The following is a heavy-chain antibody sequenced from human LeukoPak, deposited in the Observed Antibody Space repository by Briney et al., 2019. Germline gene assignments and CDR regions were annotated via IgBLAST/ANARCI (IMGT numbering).Heavy chain of an antibody. J-gene: IGHJ4*02. CDR2: ISYDGSNK. Sequence: SGGSLRLSCAASGFTFSSYAMHWVRQAPGKGLEWVAVISYDGSNKYYADSVKGRFTISRDNSKDTLYLQMNSLRAEDTAVYYCARDVGGSAPDDYWGQGTLDTVSS. CDR1: GFTFSSYA. V-gene: IGHV3-30-3*01. CDR3: ARDVGGSAPDDY. D-gene: IGHD1-26*01.